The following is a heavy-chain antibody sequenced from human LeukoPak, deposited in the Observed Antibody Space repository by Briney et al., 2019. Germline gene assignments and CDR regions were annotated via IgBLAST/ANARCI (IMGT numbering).Heavy chain of an antibody. D-gene: IGHD3-10*02. J-gene: IGHJ4*02. CDR1: GFTFGTYS. Sequence: PGGSLRLSCAASGFTFGTYSMDWVRQAPGKGLEWVSYISSSSNAKYYADSVKGRFTISRDNAKNSLYLQMNSLRDEDTAVYYCAGDRAHYCVLDYWGQGTLVTVSS. CDR3: AGDRAHYCVLDY. CDR2: ISSSSNAK. V-gene: IGHV3-48*02.